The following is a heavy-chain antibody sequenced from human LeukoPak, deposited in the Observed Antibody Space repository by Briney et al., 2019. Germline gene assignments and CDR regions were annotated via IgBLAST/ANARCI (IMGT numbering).Heavy chain of an antibody. V-gene: IGHV4-39*01. CDR2: IYYSGST. Sequence: SETLPLTCTVSGGSISSSSYYWGWIRQPPGKGLEWIGSIYYSGSTYYNPSLKSRVTISVDTSKNQFSLKLSSVTAADTAVYYCARHLDYYDSSGYSGYYFDYWGQGTLVTVSS. CDR3: ARHLDYYDSSGYSGYYFDY. J-gene: IGHJ4*02. CDR1: GGSISSSSYY. D-gene: IGHD3-22*01.